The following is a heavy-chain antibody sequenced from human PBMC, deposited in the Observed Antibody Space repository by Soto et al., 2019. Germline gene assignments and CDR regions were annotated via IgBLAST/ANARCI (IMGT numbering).Heavy chain of an antibody. Sequence: QVQLVESGGGVVQPGRSLRLSCAASGFTFRSYGIHWVRQAPGKGLEWVAVISYDGTTKYYAESVKGRFTISRDNYKNTLYLQMNRLRPEDTAVYYCAKDPTPYPGITGAPFDTWGQGTMVTVSS. CDR3: AKDPTPYPGITGAPFDT. CDR2: ISYDGTTK. V-gene: IGHV3-30*18. J-gene: IGHJ3*02. CDR1: GFTFRSYG. D-gene: IGHD6-19*01.